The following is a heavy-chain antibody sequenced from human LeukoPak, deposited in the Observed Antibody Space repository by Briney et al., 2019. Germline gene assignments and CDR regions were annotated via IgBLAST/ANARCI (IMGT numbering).Heavy chain of an antibody. J-gene: IGHJ6*03. D-gene: IGHD2-2*01. Sequence: GGSLRLSCAASGFTFSSYSMNWVRQAPGEGLEWVSSISSSSSYIYYADSVKGRFTISRDNAKNSLYLQMNSLRAEDTAVYYCARDAIVVPAAIRQGFMDVWGKGTTVTISS. CDR1: GFTFSSYS. CDR3: ARDAIVVPAAIRQGFMDV. V-gene: IGHV3-21*01. CDR2: ISSSSSYI.